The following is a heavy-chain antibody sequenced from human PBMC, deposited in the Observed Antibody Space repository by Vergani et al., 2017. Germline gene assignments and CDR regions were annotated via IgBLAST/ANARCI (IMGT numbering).Heavy chain of an antibody. CDR1: GDSVISTDYH. J-gene: IGHJ4*02. Sequence: QVQLQESGPGLVKPSETLSLTCTVSGDSVISTDYHWGWIRQPPGKGLEWIGSMDYSGSTSYNPSLESRISISFETTKNQFSLRRTSVTAADTAVYYCASKRGACRAAYCHSYDFWGPGTLVGVSS. D-gene: IGHD2-15*01. CDR3: ASKRGACRAAYCHSYDF. V-gene: IGHV4-39*01. CDR2: MDYSGST.